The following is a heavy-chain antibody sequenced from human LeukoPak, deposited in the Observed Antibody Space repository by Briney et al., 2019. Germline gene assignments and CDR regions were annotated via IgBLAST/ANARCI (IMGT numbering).Heavy chain of an antibody. Sequence: GGSLRLSCAASGFTFSSYSMNWVRQAPGKGLEWVSSISSSSSYIYYADSVKGRFTISRDNAKNSLYLQMNSLRAEDTAVYYCTRGELITVTSYYYYGMDVWGQGTTVTVSS. CDR1: GFTFSSYS. V-gene: IGHV3-21*01. D-gene: IGHD4-17*01. CDR3: TRGELITVTSYYYYGMDV. J-gene: IGHJ6*02. CDR2: ISSSSSYI.